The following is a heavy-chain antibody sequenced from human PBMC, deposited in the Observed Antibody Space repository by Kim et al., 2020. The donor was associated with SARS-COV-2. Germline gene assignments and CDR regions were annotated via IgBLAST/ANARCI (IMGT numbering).Heavy chain of an antibody. Sequence: GGSLRLSCAASGFTFDDYAMHWVRQAPGKGLEWVSGISGNSGSIGYADSVKGRFTISRDNAKNSLYLQMNSLRAEDTALYYCAKAPGYSGYEFDYWGQGTLVTVSS. D-gene: IGHD5-12*01. CDR3: AKAPGYSGYEFDY. J-gene: IGHJ4*02. CDR1: GFTFDDYA. CDR2: ISGNSGSI. V-gene: IGHV3-9*01.